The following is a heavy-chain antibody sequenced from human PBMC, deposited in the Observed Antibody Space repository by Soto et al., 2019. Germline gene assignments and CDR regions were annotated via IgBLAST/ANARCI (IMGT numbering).Heavy chain of an antibody. Sequence: PSETLSLTCTVSGGSVSSGSYYWSWIRQPPGKGLEWIGYIYYSGSTNYNPSLKSRVTISVDTSKNQFSLKLSSVTAADTAVYYCARVDYYDSSGYYPTLSDYWGQGTLVTVSS. J-gene: IGHJ4*02. D-gene: IGHD3-22*01. CDR3: ARVDYYDSSGYYPTLSDY. CDR1: GGSVSSGSYY. CDR2: IYYSGST. V-gene: IGHV4-61*01.